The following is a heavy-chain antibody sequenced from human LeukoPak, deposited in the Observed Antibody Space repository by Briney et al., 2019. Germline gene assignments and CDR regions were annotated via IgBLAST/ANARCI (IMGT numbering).Heavy chain of an antibody. CDR1: GFTFSSYW. D-gene: IGHD5-18*01. CDR3: ARVRRGYSYGYVDY. Sequence: QPGGSLRLSCAASGFTFSSYWMHWVRQAPGKGLVWVSRINSDGSSTSYADSVKGRFTISRDNSKNTLYLQMNSLRAEDTAVYYCARVRRGYSYGYVDYWGQGTLVTVSS. J-gene: IGHJ4*02. CDR2: INSDGSST. V-gene: IGHV3-74*01.